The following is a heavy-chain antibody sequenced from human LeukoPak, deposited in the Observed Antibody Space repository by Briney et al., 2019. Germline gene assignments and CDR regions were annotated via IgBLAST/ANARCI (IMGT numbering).Heavy chain of an antibody. CDR3: AKDNVGRTTRKSGYSDY. CDR2: ISYDGSNK. Sequence: GGSLRLSCAASGFTFSSSGMHWVRQAPGKGLEWVAVISYDGSNKYCADSVKGRFTISRDNSKNTLYLQMNSLRAEDTAVYYCAKDNVGRTTRKSGYSDYWGQGTLVTVSS. V-gene: IGHV3-30*18. CDR1: GFTFSSSG. D-gene: IGHD3-22*01. J-gene: IGHJ4*02.